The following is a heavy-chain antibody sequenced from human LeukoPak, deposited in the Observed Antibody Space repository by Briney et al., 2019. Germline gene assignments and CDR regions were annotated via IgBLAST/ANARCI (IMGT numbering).Heavy chain of an antibody. D-gene: IGHD3-9*01. CDR2: ISASGST. CDR1: GGSISRSGYV. CDR3: ARLLARNTGYFVTLDI. Sequence: SETLSLTCTVSGGSISRSGYVWAWIRQAPGKGMDWIGTISASGSTHYNPSLKSRVIMSVDTSKNQFSLRLNSVTAADTAVYYCARLLARNTGYFVTLDIWGQGTMVTVSS. V-gene: IGHV4-39*01. J-gene: IGHJ3*02.